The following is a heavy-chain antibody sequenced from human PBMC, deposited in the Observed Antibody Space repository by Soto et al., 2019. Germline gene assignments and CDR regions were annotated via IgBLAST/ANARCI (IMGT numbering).Heavy chain of an antibody. CDR2: ISAYNGNT. CDR1: GYTFTSYG. Sequence: QVQLVQSGAEVKKPGASVKVSCKASGYTFTSYGISWVRQAPGQGLEWMGWISAYNGNTKYAQKLQGRVTMTTDTSTTTASMELRILSSDDTAVYYCAREPNYFDYWGQGTLVTVSS. V-gene: IGHV1-18*01. CDR3: AREPNYFDY. J-gene: IGHJ4*02.